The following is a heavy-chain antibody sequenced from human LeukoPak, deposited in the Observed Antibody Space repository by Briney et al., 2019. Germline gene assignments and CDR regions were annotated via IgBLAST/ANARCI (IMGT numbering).Heavy chain of an antibody. CDR1: EGSISSNSYY. V-gene: IGHV4-39*07. D-gene: IGHD2-2*01. Sequence: SETLSLTCTVSEGSISSNSYYWGWIRQPPGKGLEWIGSIYYSGSTYYSPSLKSRVAISVDTSKNQFSLKLSSVTAADTAVYYCARVSVVPAAHPGGAFDIWGQGTMVTVSS. CDR3: ARVSVVPAAHPGGAFDI. J-gene: IGHJ3*02. CDR2: IYYSGST.